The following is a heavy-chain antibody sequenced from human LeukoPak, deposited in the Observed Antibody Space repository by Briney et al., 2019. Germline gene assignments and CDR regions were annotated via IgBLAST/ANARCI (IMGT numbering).Heavy chain of an antibody. J-gene: IGHJ4*02. CDR3: ARDHVVDGLVFDY. CDR2: INQDGSEK. V-gene: IGHV3-7*01. Sequence: GGSLRLSCAASGFTFSSHWMSWVRQAPGKGLEWVANINQDGSEKYYVDSVKGRFTISSDNAKNSLYLQMNTLSPEDTAIYYCARDHVVDGLVFDYWGQGTLVTVSS. D-gene: IGHD2-15*01. CDR1: GFTFSSHW.